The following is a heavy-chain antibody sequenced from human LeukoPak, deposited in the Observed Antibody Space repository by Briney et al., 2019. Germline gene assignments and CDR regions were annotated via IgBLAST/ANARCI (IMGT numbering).Heavy chain of an antibody. D-gene: IGHD1-14*01. V-gene: IGHV4-39*01. CDR1: GGSISSSSYY. Sequence: SETLSLTCTVSGGSISSSSYYWGWIRQPPGKGLEWIGSIYYSGSTYYNPSLKSRVTISVDTSKNQFSLKLSSVTAADTAVYYCARQRIKPLDYWGQGTLVTVSS. CDR2: IYYSGST. CDR3: ARQRIKPLDY. J-gene: IGHJ4*02.